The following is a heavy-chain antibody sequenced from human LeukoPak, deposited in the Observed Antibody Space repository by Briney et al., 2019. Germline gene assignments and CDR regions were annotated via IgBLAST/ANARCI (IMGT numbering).Heavy chain of an antibody. CDR3: VRDEGRSVGAVISGPFEY. CDR2: ISYDGNNK. D-gene: IGHD3-3*01. J-gene: IGHJ4*02. CDR1: EFTFSSYS. V-gene: IGHV3-30-3*01. Sequence: QTGGSLRLSCAASEFTFSSYSMNWVRQAPGKGLEWVAVISYDGNNKYNADSVKGRFSISRDNSKNTLYLEVNSLRAEDTAVYYCVRDEGRSVGAVISGPFEYWGQGILVTVSS.